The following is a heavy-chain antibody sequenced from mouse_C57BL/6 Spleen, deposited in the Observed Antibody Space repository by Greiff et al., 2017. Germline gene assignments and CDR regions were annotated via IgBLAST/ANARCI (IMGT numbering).Heavy chain of an antibody. CDR2: INPNNGGT. Sequence: VQLQQSGPELVKPGASVKISCKASGYTFTDYYMNWVKQSHGKSLEWIGDINPNNGGTSYNQKFKGKATLTVDKSSSTAYMELRSLTSEDSAVYYCARGGITHFDYWGQGTTLTVSS. V-gene: IGHV1-26*01. J-gene: IGHJ2*01. D-gene: IGHD1-1*01. CDR3: ARGGITHFDY. CDR1: GYTFTDYY.